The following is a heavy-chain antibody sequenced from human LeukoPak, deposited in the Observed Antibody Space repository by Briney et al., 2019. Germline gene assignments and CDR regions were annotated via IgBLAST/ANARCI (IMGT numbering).Heavy chain of an antibody. J-gene: IGHJ5*01. CDR3: ALAPNSNWFDF. CDR2: IHYSGSS. V-gene: IGHV4-59*03. CDR1: GDSTSNFY. Sequence: PSETLSLTCTVSGDSTSNFYWNWIRQSPGKGLEWIGNIHYSGSSVYNPSLKSRGTISIATSRRQFFLKLNSVTAADTAVYFCALAPNSNWFDFWGPGTLVTVSS. D-gene: IGHD2-8*01.